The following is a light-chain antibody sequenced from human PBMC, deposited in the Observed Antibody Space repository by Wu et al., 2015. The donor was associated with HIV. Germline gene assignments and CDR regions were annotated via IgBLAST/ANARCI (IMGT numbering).Light chain of an antibody. J-gene: IGKJ4*01. CDR2: DTF. V-gene: IGKV1-39*01. CDR3: QQSYSTVFT. Sequence: DIQMTQSPSSLSASIGDRVTITCRASQSISTYLNWYQQKPGKAPRVVIYDTFTVQSGVPSRFSGSGSGTDFTLTISSLQTEDFATYYCQQSYSTVFTFGGGTKVEIK. CDR1: QSISTY.